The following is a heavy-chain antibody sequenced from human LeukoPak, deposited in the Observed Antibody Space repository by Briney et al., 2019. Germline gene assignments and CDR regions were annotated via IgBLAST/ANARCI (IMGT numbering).Heavy chain of an antibody. V-gene: IGHV4-38-2*01. Sequence: SETLSLTCAVSGYSISSGYYWGWIRQPPGKGLEWIGSIYHSGGTYYNPSLKSRVTISVDTSKNQFSRKLSSVTAADTAVYYCARQFRAYFDYWGQGTLVTVSS. CDR1: GYSISSGYY. D-gene: IGHD5-24*01. J-gene: IGHJ4*02. CDR3: ARQFRAYFDY. CDR2: IYHSGGT.